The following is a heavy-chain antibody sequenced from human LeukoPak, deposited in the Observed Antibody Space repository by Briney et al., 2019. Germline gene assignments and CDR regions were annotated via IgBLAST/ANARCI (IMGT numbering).Heavy chain of an antibody. V-gene: IGHV4-4*07. CDR2: IYASGIT. Sequence: SETLSHTCSVSGDSISSYYWSWIRQPAGKGLEWIGRIYASGITNYNPSLRSRVTMSVDTSKNQFSLKLSSVTAADTAVYYCARRMGDWGQGTLVTVSS. D-gene: IGHD1-26*01. CDR1: GDSISSYY. J-gene: IGHJ4*02. CDR3: ARRMGD.